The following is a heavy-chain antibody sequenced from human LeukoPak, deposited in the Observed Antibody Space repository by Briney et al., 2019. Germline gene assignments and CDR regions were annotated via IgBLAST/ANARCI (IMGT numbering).Heavy chain of an antibody. V-gene: IGHV1-2*02. CDR1: EYIFTGYY. Sequence: ASVKVSCKASEYIFTGYYIHWVRQAPGQGLEWMGWINPNSGDTKYAQKFQGRVTMTRDTSISTAYMELSSLRSDDTAVYYCARGMVRGVIGGGAFDIWGQGTMVTVSS. CDR3: ARGMVRGVIGGGAFDI. CDR2: INPNSGDT. J-gene: IGHJ3*02. D-gene: IGHD3-10*01.